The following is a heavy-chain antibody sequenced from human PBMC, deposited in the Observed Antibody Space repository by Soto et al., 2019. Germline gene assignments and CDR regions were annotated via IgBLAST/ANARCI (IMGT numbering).Heavy chain of an antibody. V-gene: IGHV1-69*13. CDR1: GGTFSSYA. Sequence: SVKVSCKASGGTFSSYAISWVRQAPGQGLEWMGGIIPIFGTANYAQKFQGRVTITADESTSTAYMELSSLRSEDTAVYYCARAVTIFGVVIGPYYGMDIWGQGTTVTVSS. J-gene: IGHJ6*02. CDR2: IIPIFGTA. D-gene: IGHD3-3*01. CDR3: ARAVTIFGVVIGPYYGMDI.